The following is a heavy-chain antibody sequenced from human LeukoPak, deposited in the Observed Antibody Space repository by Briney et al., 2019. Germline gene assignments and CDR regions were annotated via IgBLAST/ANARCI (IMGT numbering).Heavy chain of an antibody. Sequence: GGSLRLSCAASGFTFSSYAMSWVRQAPGKGLEWVSAISGSGGSTYYADSVKGRFTISRDNSKNTLYLQMNSLRAEDTAVYYCAKGAGGTYYDYVWGSYRSTPFDYWGRGTLVTVSS. V-gene: IGHV3-23*01. CDR1: GFTFSSYA. CDR2: ISGSGGST. D-gene: IGHD3-16*02. CDR3: AKGAGGTYYDYVWGSYRSTPFDY. J-gene: IGHJ4*02.